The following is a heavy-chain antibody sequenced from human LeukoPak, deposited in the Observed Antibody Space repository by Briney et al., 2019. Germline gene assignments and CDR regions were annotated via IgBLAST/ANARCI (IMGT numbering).Heavy chain of an antibody. D-gene: IGHD4-17*01. CDR2: ISNSDSTV. Sequence: PGGSLRLSRAASGFIFSTYEMSWVRQAPGKGLGWVSYISNSDSTVHYADSVKGRFTISRDNAQNSLYLQMSSLRAEDTAVYYCARVEDDYGDYYYGMDVWGQGTMVTVSS. CDR1: GFIFSTYE. J-gene: IGHJ6*02. V-gene: IGHV3-48*03. CDR3: ARVEDDYGDYYYGMDV.